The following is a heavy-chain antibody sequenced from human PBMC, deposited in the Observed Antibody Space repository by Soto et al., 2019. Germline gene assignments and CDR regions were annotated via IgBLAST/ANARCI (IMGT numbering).Heavy chain of an antibody. V-gene: IGHV3-30*18. CDR3: AKWGYYYDSSGSAG. CDR2: ISYDGSNK. Sequence: XGTLRLSCAASGFTFSSYGMHWVRQAPGKGLEWVAVISYDGSNKYYADSVKGRFTISRDNSKNTLYLQMNSLRAEDTAVYYCAKWGYYYDSSGSAGWGQGTLVTVPS. J-gene: IGHJ4*02. CDR1: GFTFSSYG. D-gene: IGHD3-22*01.